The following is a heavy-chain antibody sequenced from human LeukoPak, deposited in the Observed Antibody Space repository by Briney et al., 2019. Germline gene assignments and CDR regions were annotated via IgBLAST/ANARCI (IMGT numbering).Heavy chain of an antibody. CDR2: IYYSGST. Sequence: SETLSLTCTVSGGSISSYYWSWIRQPPGKGLEWIGYIYYSGSTYYNPSLKSRLTISVDTSKNQFSLKLSSVTAADTAVYYCARDFSMINAFDIWGQGTMVTVSS. D-gene: IGHD3-22*01. J-gene: IGHJ3*02. V-gene: IGHV4-30-4*01. CDR3: ARDFSMINAFDI. CDR1: GGSISSYY.